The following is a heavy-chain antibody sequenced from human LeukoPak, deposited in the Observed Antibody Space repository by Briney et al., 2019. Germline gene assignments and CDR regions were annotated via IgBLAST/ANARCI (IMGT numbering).Heavy chain of an antibody. CDR1: GFTFSSYS. D-gene: IGHD4-23*01. CDR2: ISSSSSYI. J-gene: IGHJ4*02. Sequence: AGGSLRLSCAASGFTFSSYSMNWVRQAPGKGLEWVSSISSSSSYIYYADSVKGRFTISRDNAKNSLYLQMNSLRAEDTAVYYCARGSIGGNEGYFDYWGQGTLVSVSS. V-gene: IGHV3-21*01. CDR3: ARGSIGGNEGYFDY.